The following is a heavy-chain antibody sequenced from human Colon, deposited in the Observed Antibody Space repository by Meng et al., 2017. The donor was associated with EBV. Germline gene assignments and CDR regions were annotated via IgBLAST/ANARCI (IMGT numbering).Heavy chain of an antibody. CDR1: GGSISSSTYY. CDR3: GRPHFISVAGHFDY. J-gene: IGHJ4*02. CDR2: ISYRGTT. D-gene: IGHD6-19*01. Sequence: RPLPEAGPGLVKASEPLSLTCTVSGGSISSSTYYWGWIRQPPGSGLEWIGSISYRGTTYYNPSLKSRVTISVDTSNNQFSLKLSSVTAADTAVYYCGRPHFISVAGHFDYWGQGTLVTVSS. V-gene: IGHV4-39*01.